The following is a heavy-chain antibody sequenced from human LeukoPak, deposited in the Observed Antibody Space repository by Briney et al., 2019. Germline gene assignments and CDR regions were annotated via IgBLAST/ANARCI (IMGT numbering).Heavy chain of an antibody. Sequence: PSETLSHTCTVSGGSISSYYWSWIRQPAGKGLEWIGRIYTSGSTNYNPSLKSRVTMSVDTSKNQFSLKLSSVTAADTAVYYCARGMDWYSSSWYVRNYYGMDVWGQGTTVTVSS. CDR3: ARGMDWYSSSWYVRNYYGMDV. D-gene: IGHD6-13*01. V-gene: IGHV4-4*07. CDR2: IYTSGST. CDR1: GGSISSYY. J-gene: IGHJ6*02.